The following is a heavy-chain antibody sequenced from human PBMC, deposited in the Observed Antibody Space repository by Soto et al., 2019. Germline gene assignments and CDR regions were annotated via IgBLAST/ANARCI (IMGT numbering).Heavy chain of an antibody. CDR1: GFTFSNAW. J-gene: IGHJ4*02. CDR2: IKSKTDGGTT. CDR3: TTDYYDSSGYLMN. D-gene: IGHD3-22*01. V-gene: IGHV3-15*07. Sequence: EVQLVESGGGLVKPGGSLRLSCAASGFTFSNAWMNWVRQAPGKGLEWVGRIKSKTDGGTTDYAAPVKGRFTISRDDSKNTLYLQMNSLKTDDTAVYYCTTDYYDSSGYLMNWGQGTLVTVSS.